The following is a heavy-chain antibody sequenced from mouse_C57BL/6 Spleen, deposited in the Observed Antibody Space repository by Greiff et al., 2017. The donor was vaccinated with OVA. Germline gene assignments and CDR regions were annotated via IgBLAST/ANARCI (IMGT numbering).Heavy chain of an antibody. V-gene: IGHV5-17*01. Sequence: DVMLVESGGGLVKPGGSLKLSCAASGFTFSDYGMHWVRQAPEKGLEWVAYISSGSSTIYYADTVKGRFTISRDNAKNTLFLQMTSLRSEDTAMYYCAKNWDLDYWGQGTTLTVSS. CDR3: AKNWDLDY. J-gene: IGHJ2*01. CDR2: ISSGSSTI. D-gene: IGHD4-1*01. CDR1: GFTFSDYG.